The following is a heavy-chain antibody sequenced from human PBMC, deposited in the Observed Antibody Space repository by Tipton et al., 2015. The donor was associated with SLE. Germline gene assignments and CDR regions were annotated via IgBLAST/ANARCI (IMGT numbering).Heavy chain of an antibody. CDR1: GYTFSSYG. J-gene: IGHJ3*02. D-gene: IGHD3-22*01. V-gene: IGHV1-18*04. Sequence: QLVQSGAEVKKPGASVKVSCKASGYTFSSYGINWVRQAPGQGLEWMGWISAYNGNTNYAQKLQGRVTMTTDTSTSTAYMELRSLRSDDTAVYYCARDYYDSSSYYPDAFDIWGQGTMVTVSS. CDR2: ISAYNGNT. CDR3: ARDYYDSSSYYPDAFDI.